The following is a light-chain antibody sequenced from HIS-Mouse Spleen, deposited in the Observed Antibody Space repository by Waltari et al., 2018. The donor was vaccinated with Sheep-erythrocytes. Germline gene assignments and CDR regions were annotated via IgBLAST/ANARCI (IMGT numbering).Light chain of an antibody. Sequence: QSALTQPASVSGSPGQSITISCTGTSSDVGSYNLVSWYQQHPGKAPKLMIYEGSKRPSGVSNRFSASKSGNTASLTISGLQAEDEADYYCCSYAGSYNHVFATGTKVTVL. CDR2: EGS. CDR3: CSYAGSYNHV. CDR1: SSDVGSYNL. J-gene: IGLJ1*01. V-gene: IGLV2-14*02.